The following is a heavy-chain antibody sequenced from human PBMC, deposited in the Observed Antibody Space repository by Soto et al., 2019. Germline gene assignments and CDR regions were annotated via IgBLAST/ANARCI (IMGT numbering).Heavy chain of an antibody. V-gene: IGHV4-34*01. CDR2: INHTGST. J-gene: IGHJ6*02. CDR3: AKEGGKHYSPYAIGV. Sequence: SETLSLTCAVYGGXFSGYSWTWIRQPPGTGLEWIGEINHTGSTNYNPSLKSRATISVATSKNQFSLQLNSVPPEDTAVYFCAKEGGKHYSPYAIGVRGQRTTVTVSS. CDR1: GGXFSGYS. D-gene: IGHD2-15*01.